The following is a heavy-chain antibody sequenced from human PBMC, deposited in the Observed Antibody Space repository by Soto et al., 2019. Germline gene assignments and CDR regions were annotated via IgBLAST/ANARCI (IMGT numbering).Heavy chain of an antibody. Sequence: QVQLVQSGAEVKKPGASVKVSCKASGYTFTSYDINWVRLATGQGLEWMGWMNPNSSNTAYAQKSQGRATRTRTTSISTAYMDLSSMRSEDTAVYYCARLNQDYAVAWGQGTLVTVSS. J-gene: IGHJ5*02. V-gene: IGHV1-8*01. CDR1: GYTFTSYD. D-gene: IGHD3-16*01. CDR3: ARLNQDYAVA. CDR2: MNPNSSNT.